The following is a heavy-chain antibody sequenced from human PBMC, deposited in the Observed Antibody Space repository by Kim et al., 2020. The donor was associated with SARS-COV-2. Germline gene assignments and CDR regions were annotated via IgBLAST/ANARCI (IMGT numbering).Heavy chain of an antibody. J-gene: IGHJ6*02. V-gene: IGHV6-1*01. D-gene: IGHD3-10*01. Sequence: SQTLSLTCAISGDSVSSNSAAWNWIRQSPSRGLEWLGRTYYRSKWYNDYAVSVKSRITINPDTSKNQFSLQLNSVTPEDTAVYYCARLIPEDGVGFGELFGYYGMDVWGQGTTVTVSS. CDR3: ARLIPEDGVGFGELFGYYGMDV. CDR1: GDSVSSNSAA. CDR2: TYYRSKWYN.